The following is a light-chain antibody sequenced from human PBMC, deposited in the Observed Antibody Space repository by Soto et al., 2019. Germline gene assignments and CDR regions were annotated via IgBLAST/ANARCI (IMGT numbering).Light chain of an antibody. CDR1: SSDVGCYNY. V-gene: IGLV2-11*01. CDR2: DVS. J-gene: IGLJ3*02. Sequence: QSALTQPRSVSGSPGQSVTISCTGTSSDVGCYNYVSWYQQHPGKAPKLMIYDVSKRPSGVPDRFSGSKSGNTASLTISGLQAVDEADYYCCSYAGSYTWVFGGGTKLTVL. CDR3: CSYAGSYTWV.